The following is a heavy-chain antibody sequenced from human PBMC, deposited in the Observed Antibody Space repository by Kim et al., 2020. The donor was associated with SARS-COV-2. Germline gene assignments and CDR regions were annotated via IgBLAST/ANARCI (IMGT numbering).Heavy chain of an antibody. CDR3: ARRTGGVWDY. J-gene: IGHJ4*02. CDR2: ST. Sequence: STTYTPSLKSRVTISVDKSKNQFALKLSSVTAADTAVYYCARRTGGVWDYWGQGTLVTVSS. V-gene: IGHV4-4*02. D-gene: IGHD3-16*01.